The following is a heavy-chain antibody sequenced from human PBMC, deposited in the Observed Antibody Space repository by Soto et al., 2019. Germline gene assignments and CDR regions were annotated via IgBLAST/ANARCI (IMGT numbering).Heavy chain of an antibody. CDR3: ARLFVTSGWYDY. CDR2: IYPGDPDT. D-gene: IGHD6-19*01. J-gene: IGHJ4*02. Sequence: PGESLKISCKGSGYSFTSYWIGWVRQMPGKGLERMGIIYPGDPDTRYSPSFQGQVTISADKSITTTYLQWSSLKASDTAIYYCARLFVTSGWYDYWGQGTLVTVSS. V-gene: IGHV5-51*01. CDR1: GYSFTSYW.